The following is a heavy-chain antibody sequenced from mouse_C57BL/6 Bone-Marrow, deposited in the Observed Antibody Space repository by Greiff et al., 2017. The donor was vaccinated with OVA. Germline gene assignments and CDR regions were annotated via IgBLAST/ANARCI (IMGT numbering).Heavy chain of an antibody. Sequence: EVQVVESGGGLVQPGGSLKLSCAASGFTFSDYYMYWVRQTPEKRLEWVAYISNGGGSTYYPDTVKGRFTISRDNAKNTLYLQMSRLKSEDTAMYYCARHGYYGFDYWGQGTTLTVSS. V-gene: IGHV5-12*01. CDR3: ARHGYYGFDY. CDR1: GFTFSDYY. D-gene: IGHD2-3*01. J-gene: IGHJ2*01. CDR2: ISNGGGST.